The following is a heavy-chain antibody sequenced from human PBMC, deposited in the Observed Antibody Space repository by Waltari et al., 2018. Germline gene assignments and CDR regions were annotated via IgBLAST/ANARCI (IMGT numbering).Heavy chain of an antibody. D-gene: IGHD1-26*01. CDR2: INPNSGGT. J-gene: IGHJ4*02. CDR3: ARDHSGDY. CDR1: GYTFTGYY. Sequence: VQLVESGGKLVQPGGSLRLSCAASGYTFTGYYMHWVRQAPGQGLEWMGRINPNSGGTNYAQKFQGRVTMTRDTSISTAYMELSRLRSDDTAVYYCARDHSGDYWGQGTLVTVSS. V-gene: IGHV1-2*06.